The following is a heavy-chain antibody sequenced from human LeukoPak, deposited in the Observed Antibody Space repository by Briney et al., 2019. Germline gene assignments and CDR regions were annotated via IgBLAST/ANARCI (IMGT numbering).Heavy chain of an antibody. D-gene: IGHD2/OR15-2a*01. CDR3: ASQQSFHYYYMDV. CDR1: GFTFNTYW. V-gene: IGHV3-74*01. J-gene: IGHJ6*03. Sequence: GGSLRLSCAASGFTFNTYWMHWVRQAPGKGLVWVSSINADGSSTSYEDSMKGRFTISRDNAKNTLYLQMNSLRAEDTAVYYCASQQSFHYYYMDVWGKGTTVTVSS. CDR2: INADGSST.